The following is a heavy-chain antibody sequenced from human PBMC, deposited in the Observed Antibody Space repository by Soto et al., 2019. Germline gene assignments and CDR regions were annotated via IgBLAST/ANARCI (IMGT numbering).Heavy chain of an antibody. Sequence: PSETLSLTCAVHGGSFIGFYWTFIRQPPGKGLEWIGEINHSGSSNYNPPLKSRVTMSLDTSRNQFSLSLNSVTAADTAVYYCARMAGPWYFDLWGRGTLVTVSS. CDR2: INHSGSS. CDR1: GGSFIGFY. V-gene: IGHV4-34*01. J-gene: IGHJ2*01. CDR3: ARMAGPWYFDL.